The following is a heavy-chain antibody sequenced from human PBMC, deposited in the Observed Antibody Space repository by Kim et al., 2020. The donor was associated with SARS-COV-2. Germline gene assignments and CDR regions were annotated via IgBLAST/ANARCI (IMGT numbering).Heavy chain of an antibody. V-gene: IGHV3-15*01. CDR3: TTGVAYSSGWPRVDY. CDR2: IKSKTDGGTT. D-gene: IGHD6-19*01. CDR1: GFTFSNAW. Sequence: GGSLRLSCAASGFTFSNAWMSWVRQAPGKGLEWVGRIKSKTDGGTTDYAAPVKGRFTISRDDSKNTLYLQMNSLKTEDTAVYYCTTGVAYSSGWPRVDYWGQGTLVTVSS. J-gene: IGHJ4*02.